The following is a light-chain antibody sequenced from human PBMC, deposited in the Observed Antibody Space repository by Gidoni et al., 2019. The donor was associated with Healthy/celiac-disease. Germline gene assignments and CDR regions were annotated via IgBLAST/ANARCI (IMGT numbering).Light chain of an antibody. Sequence: DIQMTPSPSTLSASVGDRVTITCRASQSISSWLAWYQQKPGKAPKLLIYDASSLESGVPSRFSGSGSGTEFTLTISSLQPDDFATYYCQQYNSYPSTFGGGTKVEIK. V-gene: IGKV1-5*01. J-gene: IGKJ4*01. CDR2: DAS. CDR3: QQYNSYPST. CDR1: QSISSW.